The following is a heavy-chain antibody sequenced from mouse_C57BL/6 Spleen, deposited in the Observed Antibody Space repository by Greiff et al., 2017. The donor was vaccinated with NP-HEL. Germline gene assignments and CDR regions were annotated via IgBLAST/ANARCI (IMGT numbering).Heavy chain of an antibody. CDR1: GYSITSGYY. V-gene: IGHV3-6*01. CDR3: ARGDEWAMDY. Sequence: VQLKESGPGLVKPSQSLSLTCSVTGYSITSGYYWNWIRQFPGNKLEWMGYISYDGSNNYNPSLKNRISITRDTSKNQVFLQLNSVTTEDTATYYCARGDEWAMDYWGQGTSVTVSS. CDR2: ISYDGSN. J-gene: IGHJ4*01. D-gene: IGHD1-3*01.